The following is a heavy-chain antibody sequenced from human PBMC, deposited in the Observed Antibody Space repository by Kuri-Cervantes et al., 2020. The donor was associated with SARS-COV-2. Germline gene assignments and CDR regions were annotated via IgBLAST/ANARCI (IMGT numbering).Heavy chain of an antibody. D-gene: IGHD3-10*01. CDR3: ARVFLTMVRGVIIIQHYGMDV. J-gene: IGHJ6*02. CDR1: GYTFTSYG. Sequence: ASVKVSCKASGYTFTSYGISWVRQAPGQGLEWMGWISAYNGNTNYAQKLQGRVTITTDTSTSTAYMELRSLRSDDTAVYYCARVFLTMVRGVIIIQHYGMDVWGQGTTVTVSS. V-gene: IGHV1-18*01. CDR2: ISAYNGNT.